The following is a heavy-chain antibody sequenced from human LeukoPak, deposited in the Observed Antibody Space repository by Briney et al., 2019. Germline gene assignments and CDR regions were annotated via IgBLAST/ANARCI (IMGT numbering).Heavy chain of an antibody. V-gene: IGHV4-39*01. CDR2: ISYSGST. CDR3: ARRGSITMLVASFDF. CDR1: GGSISSSSYY. Sequence: SETLSLTCTVSGGSISSSSYYWGWIRQPPGKGLEWIGSISYSGSTYYNPSLKSRVTMSVDTSENQFSLKMSSVTAADTAIYYCARRGSITMLVASFDFWGQGTLVTVSS. D-gene: IGHD3-10*02. J-gene: IGHJ4*02.